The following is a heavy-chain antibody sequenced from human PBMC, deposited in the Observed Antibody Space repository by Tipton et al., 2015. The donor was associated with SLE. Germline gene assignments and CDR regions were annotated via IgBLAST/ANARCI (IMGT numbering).Heavy chain of an antibody. J-gene: IGHJ2*01. Sequence: TLSLTCTVSGGSISGYYWSWVRQHPGQGLEWIGYIHNRGSTNYKHSLKSRVTISLDTSENQFSLKLSSVTAADMAVYYCARDRYCGAVICFDWSFDLWRLGSLFTVSS. V-gene: IGHV4-59*01. CDR1: GGSISGYY. CDR2: IHNRGST. D-gene: IGHD2-15*01. CDR3: ARDRYCGAVICFDWSFDL.